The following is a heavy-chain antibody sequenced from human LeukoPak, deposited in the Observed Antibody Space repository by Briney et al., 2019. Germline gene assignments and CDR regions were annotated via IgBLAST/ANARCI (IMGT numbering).Heavy chain of an antibody. CDR2: IYSGSST. D-gene: IGHD1-26*01. Sequence: PGGSLRLSCAASGFTVSSNYMSWVRQAPGKGLEWVSVIYSGSSTYYADSVKGRLTISRDNSQNTLYLQMNSLRVEDTAVYYCARGRGGGYSGPFDYWGQGTLVTVSS. V-gene: IGHV3-66*01. CDR1: GFTVSSNY. CDR3: ARGRGGGYSGPFDY. J-gene: IGHJ4*02.